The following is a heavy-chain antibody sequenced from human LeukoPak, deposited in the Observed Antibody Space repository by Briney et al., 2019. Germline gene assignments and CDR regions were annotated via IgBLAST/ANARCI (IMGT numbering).Heavy chain of an antibody. J-gene: IGHJ6*02. CDR3: ARSPLAHYAMDV. V-gene: IGHV3-33*01. Sequence: GGFLRLSCAASGFTLSSYPMHWVRRAQAKRRGGVGVTWSDGSKEFYADSVKGRFTISRDNFKNTLSLQMNSLRAEDTAFYYCARSPLAHYAMDVWGQGTTVTVSS. CDR2: TWSDGSKE. CDR1: GFTLSSYP.